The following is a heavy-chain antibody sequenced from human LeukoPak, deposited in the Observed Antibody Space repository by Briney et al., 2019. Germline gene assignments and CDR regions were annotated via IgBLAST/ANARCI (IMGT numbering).Heavy chain of an antibody. CDR1: GYTFTSYD. V-gene: IGHV1-8*01. D-gene: IGHD3-3*01. CDR2: MNPNSGNT. Sequence: ASVKVSCKASGYTFTSYDINWVRQATGQGLEWMGWMNPNSGNTGYAQKFQGRVTMTRNTSISTAYMELSSLRSEDTAVYYCARAPQRFLEWLLYRRVPLLGNWFHPWGQGTLVTVSS. J-gene: IGHJ5*02. CDR3: ARAPQRFLEWLLYRRVPLLGNWFHP.